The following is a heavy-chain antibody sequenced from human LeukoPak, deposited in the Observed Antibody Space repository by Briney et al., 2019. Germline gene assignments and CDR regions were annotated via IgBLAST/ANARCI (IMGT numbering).Heavy chain of an antibody. CDR2: ISSNGGST. CDR1: GFTFSSYA. Sequence: GGSLRLSCAASGFTFSSYAMSWVRQAPGKGLEYVSAISSNGGSTYYANSVKGRFTISRDNSKNTLYLQMGSLRAEDMAVYYCARDRDCSSTSCYAPFDYWGQGTLVTVSS. J-gene: IGHJ4*02. V-gene: IGHV3-64*01. CDR3: ARDRDCSSTSCYAPFDY. D-gene: IGHD2-2*01.